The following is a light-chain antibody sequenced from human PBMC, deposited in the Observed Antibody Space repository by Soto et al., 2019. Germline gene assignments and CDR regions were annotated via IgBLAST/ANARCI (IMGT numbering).Light chain of an antibody. J-gene: IGLJ3*02. CDR3: QSYDATNQV. CDR1: SGSIASNY. V-gene: IGLV6-57*01. Sequence: FMLTQPHSVSESPGKTVIISCTRSSGSIASNYVQWYQQRPGSSPTTVIYEDNQRPSGVPDRFSGSIDSSSNSASLTISGLETEDEADYYCQSYDATNQVFGGGTKPPS. CDR2: EDN.